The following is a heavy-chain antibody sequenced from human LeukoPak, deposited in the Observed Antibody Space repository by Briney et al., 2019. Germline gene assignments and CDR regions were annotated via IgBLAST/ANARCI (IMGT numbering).Heavy chain of an antibody. D-gene: IGHD3-22*01. Sequence: ASVKVSCKASGGTFSSYAISWVRQAPGQGLEWMGGIIPIFGTANYAQKFQGRVTITTDESTSTAYMELSSLRSEDTAVYYCASRYYDSSGYSWDSFDIWGQGTVVTVSS. CDR3: ASRYYDSSGYSWDSFDI. V-gene: IGHV1-69*05. J-gene: IGHJ3*02. CDR1: GGTFSSYA. CDR2: IIPIFGTA.